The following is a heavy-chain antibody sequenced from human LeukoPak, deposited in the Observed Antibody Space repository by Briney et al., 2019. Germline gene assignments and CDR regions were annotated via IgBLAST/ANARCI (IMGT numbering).Heavy chain of an antibody. CDR1: GFTFSDYY. V-gene: IGHV3-11*04. D-gene: IGHD3-22*01. CDR3: ARVDSSGLFYYFDY. J-gene: IGHJ4*02. Sequence: GGSLRLSCAASGFTFSDYYMSWIRQAPGKGLEWVSYISSSGSTIYYADSVKGRFTISRDNAKNSLYLQMNSLRAEDTAVYYCARVDSSGLFYYFDYWGQGTLVTVSS. CDR2: ISSSGSTI.